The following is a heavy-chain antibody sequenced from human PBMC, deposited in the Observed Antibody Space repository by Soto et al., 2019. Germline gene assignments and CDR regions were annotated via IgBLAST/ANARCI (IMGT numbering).Heavy chain of an antibody. CDR3: ARGYESGYTFGHDL. CDR2: IYSSGSN. D-gene: IGHD3-3*01. CDR1: GDSISSTY. J-gene: IGHJ5*02. V-gene: IGHV4-4*07. Sequence: TLSLTCTVSGDSISSTYWSWVRQPAGRGLEWIGRIYSSGSNNYNPSLESRVTMSVDTSKNQFSLTLRSVTAADTAVYFCARGYESGYTFGHDLWGQGTLVTVSS.